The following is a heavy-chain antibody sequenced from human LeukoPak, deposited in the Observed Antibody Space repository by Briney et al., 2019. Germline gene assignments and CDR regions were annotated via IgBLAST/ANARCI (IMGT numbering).Heavy chain of an antibody. Sequence: PGGSLRLSCAASGFTFSSYGMHWVRQAPGKGLEWVAVIWYDGSNKYYADSVKGRFTISRDNSKNTLYLQMNSLRAEDTAVYYCARDRSGWPQSYSFDYWGQGTLVTVSS. J-gene: IGHJ4*02. CDR2: IWYDGSNK. CDR3: ARDRSGWPQSYSFDY. D-gene: IGHD6-19*01. V-gene: IGHV3-33*01. CDR1: GFTFSSYG.